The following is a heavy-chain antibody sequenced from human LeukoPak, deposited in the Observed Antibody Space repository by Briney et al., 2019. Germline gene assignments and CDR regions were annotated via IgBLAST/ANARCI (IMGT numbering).Heavy chain of an antibody. Sequence: PGGSLRLSCAASGFTFSSYWMHWVRQAPGKELEWVSVLYSDGKTYYADSVKGRFTISRDNSKNTLYLQMNSLRAEDTAVYYCARELLGRAVGWDYWGQGTLVTVSS. D-gene: IGHD2-8*02. V-gene: IGHV3-66*01. CDR1: GFTFSSYW. CDR3: ARELLGRAVGWDY. J-gene: IGHJ4*02. CDR2: LYSDGKT.